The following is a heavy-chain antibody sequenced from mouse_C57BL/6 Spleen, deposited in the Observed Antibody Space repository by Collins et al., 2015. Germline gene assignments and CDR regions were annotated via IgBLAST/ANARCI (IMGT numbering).Heavy chain of an antibody. CDR1: GYTFTDYY. CDR2: INPNNGGT. V-gene: IGHV1-26*01. Sequence: EVQLQQSGPELVKPGASVKISCKASGYTFTDYYMNWVKQSHGKSLEWIGDINPNNGGTSYNQKFKGKATLTVDKSSSTAYMELRSLTSEDSAVYYCAYYGNDDYYAMDYWGQGTSVTVSS. CDR3: AYYGNDDYYAMDY. D-gene: IGHD2-1*01. J-gene: IGHJ4*01.